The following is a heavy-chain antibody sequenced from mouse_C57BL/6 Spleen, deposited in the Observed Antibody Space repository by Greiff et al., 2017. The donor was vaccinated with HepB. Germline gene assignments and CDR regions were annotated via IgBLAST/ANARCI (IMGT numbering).Heavy chain of an antibody. V-gene: IGHV1-81*01. D-gene: IGHD2-5*01. Sequence: QVQLQQSGAELARPGASVKLSCKASGYTLTSYGISWVKQRTGQGLEWIGEIYPRSGNTYYNEKFKGKATLTADKSSSTAYMELRSLTSEDSAVYFCARKENSNYDYAMDYWGQGTSVTVSS. CDR2: IYPRSGNT. CDR1: GYTLTSYG. CDR3: ARKENSNYDYAMDY. J-gene: IGHJ4*01.